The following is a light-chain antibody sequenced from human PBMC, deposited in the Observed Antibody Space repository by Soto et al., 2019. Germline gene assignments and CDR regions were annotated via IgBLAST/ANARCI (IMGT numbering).Light chain of an antibody. J-gene: IGKJ1*01. V-gene: IGKV3-15*01. CDR3: KQYNKWPPT. CDR1: QSFSSTY. CDR2: GAS. Sequence: EIVWTQSPGTLSLSPGERATLSCRASQSFSSTYLAWYQQNPGQAPRIIIYGASTRATGITDRFSGSGSGTEFTLKIRSLKYEELAIYYCKQYNKWPPTVGQGTKVDIK.